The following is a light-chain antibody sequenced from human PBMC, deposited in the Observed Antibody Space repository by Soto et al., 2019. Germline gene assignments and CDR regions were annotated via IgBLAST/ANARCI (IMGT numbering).Light chain of an antibody. CDR1: SSDVGGYDY. Sequence: QSALTPPSSLSGSPGQSITISCTGTSSDVGGYDYVSWYQLHPGKAPKLMVFEVSNRPSGVSYRFSGSKSGNTASLTISGLQAEDEADYFCSSHSISTAYLFGTGTKVTVL. CDR2: EVS. CDR3: SSHSISTAYL. V-gene: IGLV2-14*01. J-gene: IGLJ1*01.